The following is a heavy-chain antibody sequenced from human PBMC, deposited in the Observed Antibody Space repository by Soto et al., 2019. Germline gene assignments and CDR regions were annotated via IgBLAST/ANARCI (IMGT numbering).Heavy chain of an antibody. J-gene: IGHJ5*02. CDR3: ARVVIEVVPAAPDWFDP. Sequence: SQTLSLTCAISGDSVSSNSAAWNWIRHSPSRGLEWLGRTYYRSKWYNDYAVSVKSRITINPDKSKNQFSLQLNSVTPEHTAVYYCARVVIEVVPAAPDWFDPPGQRTFVTLSS. CDR2: TYYRSKWYN. CDR1: GDSVSSNSAA. V-gene: IGHV6-1*01. D-gene: IGHD2-2*03.